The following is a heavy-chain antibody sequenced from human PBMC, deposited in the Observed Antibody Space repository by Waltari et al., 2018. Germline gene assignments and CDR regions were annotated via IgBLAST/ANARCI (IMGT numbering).Heavy chain of an antibody. Sequence: EVQLLESGGDLVQPGGSLRLSCEASGFTFITHAINWVRQAPGKGLAWVSSISVSDATYYADSVKGRFTISRDNSDNTVYLQMNSLRADDTAVYYCAKPFYNWDDPLDSWGQGTLVTVSS. CDR1: GFTFITHA. D-gene: IGHD1-20*01. CDR3: AKPFYNWDDPLDS. J-gene: IGHJ4*02. CDR2: ISVSDAT. V-gene: IGHV3-23*01.